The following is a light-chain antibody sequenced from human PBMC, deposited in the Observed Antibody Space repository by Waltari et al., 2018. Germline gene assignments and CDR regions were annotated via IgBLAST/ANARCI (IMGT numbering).Light chain of an antibody. CDR3: QQYSDWPPLT. CDR1: QSLSRN. J-gene: IGKJ4*01. Sequence: EILMTHSPGTLSVSPGETATLSRRASQSLSRNLAWYQLKPGQAPRLLIYAASTRATGIPARFSGSGSGTEFTLTISSLQSEDFAVYYCQQYSDWPPLTFGGGTKVEIK. V-gene: IGKV3-15*01. CDR2: AAS.